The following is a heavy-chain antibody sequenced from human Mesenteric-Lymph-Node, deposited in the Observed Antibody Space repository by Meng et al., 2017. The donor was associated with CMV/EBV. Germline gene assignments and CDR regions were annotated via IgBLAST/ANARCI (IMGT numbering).Heavy chain of an antibody. CDR1: GGSFSGFY. J-gene: IGHJ6*02. Sequence: GSLRLSCAVYGGSFSGFYWNWIRQPPGKGLEWIGEINHSGSTNYNPSLKSRVTISVDTSKNQFSLKLSSVTAADTAVYYCARAPGLFYYYYYGMDVWGQGTTVTVSS. CDR3: ARAPGLFYYYYYGMDV. CDR2: INHSGST. V-gene: IGHV4-34*01. D-gene: IGHD3/OR15-3a*01.